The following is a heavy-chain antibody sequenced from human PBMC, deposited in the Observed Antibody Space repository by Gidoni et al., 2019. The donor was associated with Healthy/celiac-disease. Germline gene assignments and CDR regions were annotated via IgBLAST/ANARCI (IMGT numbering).Heavy chain of an antibody. J-gene: IGHJ4*02. CDR1: GFTFSSYG. D-gene: IGHD3-10*01. V-gene: IGHV3-30*18. CDR3: AKGRITMVRGVLDY. Sequence: QVQLVESGGGVVQPGRSLRLSCAASGFTFSSYGMHWVRQAPGKGLEWVAVISYDGSNKYYADSVKGRFTISRDNSKNTLYLQMNSLRAEDTAVYYCAKGRITMVRGVLDYWGQGTLVTVSS. CDR2: ISYDGSNK.